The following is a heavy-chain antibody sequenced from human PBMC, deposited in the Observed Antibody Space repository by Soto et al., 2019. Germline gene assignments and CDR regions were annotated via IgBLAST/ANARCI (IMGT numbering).Heavy chain of an antibody. Sequence: SETLSLTCTVSGASVSSGAYYWGWVRQRPGRGLEWIGYIYESGYTYYNTSLKSRLTISLDRSNNQFSLGLTSVTAAETAVYYRARDPRNTATVYPCFDTWGQGTLVTVSS. CDR1: GASVSSGAYY. CDR3: ARDPRNTATVYPCFDT. CDR2: IYESGYT. J-gene: IGHJ5*02. D-gene: IGHD4-17*01. V-gene: IGHV4-31*03.